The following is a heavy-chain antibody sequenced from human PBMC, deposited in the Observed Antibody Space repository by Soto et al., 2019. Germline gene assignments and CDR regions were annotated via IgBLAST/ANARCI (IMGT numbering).Heavy chain of an antibody. D-gene: IGHD1-26*01. Sequence: GGSLRLSCAASGFTFDDYAMHWVRQAPGKGLEWVSGISWNSGSIGYADSVKGRFTISRDNAKNSLYLQMNSLRAEGTALYYCAKGLYSGGYSYAFDIWGQGTMVTXSS. V-gene: IGHV3-9*01. J-gene: IGHJ3*02. CDR1: GFTFDDYA. CDR3: AKGLYSGGYSYAFDI. CDR2: ISWNSGSI.